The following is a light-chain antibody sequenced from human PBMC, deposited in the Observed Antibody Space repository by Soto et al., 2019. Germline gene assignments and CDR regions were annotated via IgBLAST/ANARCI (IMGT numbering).Light chain of an antibody. J-gene: IGKJ1*01. V-gene: IGKV3-11*01. CDR2: DAS. Sequence: EIVLTQSTVTLSLSPGERATLSCRASQSVSSYLAWYQQRPGQAPRLLIYDASNRATGIPARFSGSGSGTDFTLTISDVQPEDFAVYYCHQRQSWPRTFGQGTKVDIK. CDR1: QSVSSY. CDR3: HQRQSWPRT.